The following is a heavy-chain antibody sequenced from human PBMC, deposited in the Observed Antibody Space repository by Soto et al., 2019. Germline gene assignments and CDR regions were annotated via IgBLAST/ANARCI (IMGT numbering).Heavy chain of an antibody. D-gene: IGHD3-10*01. CDR3: ATSYGSGYRAFDY. V-gene: IGHV1-69*02. CDR1: GDTFSFYS. Sequence: QVQLVQSGAEVKRPGSSVKVSCKASGDTFSFYSINWVRQAPGLGLEWMGRVNPILSLSNYAQRFQGRVTMTADKSTSTAYMVLSSLTSEETAIFYCATSYGSGYRAFDYWGQGAQVIVSS. J-gene: IGHJ4*02. CDR2: VNPILSLS.